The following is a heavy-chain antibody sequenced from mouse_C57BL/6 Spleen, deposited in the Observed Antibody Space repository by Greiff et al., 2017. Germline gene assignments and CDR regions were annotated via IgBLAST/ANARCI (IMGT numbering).Heavy chain of an antibody. J-gene: IGHJ2*01. V-gene: IGHV1-52*01. CDR1: GYTFTSYW. D-gene: IGHD1-1*01. CDR2: IDPSDSET. CDR3: ASGGDYYYGSSYYFDY. Sequence: QVQLQQPGAELVRPGSSVKLSCKASGYTFTSYWMHWVKQRPIQGLEWIGNIDPSDSETHYNQKFKDKATLTVDKSSSTAYMQRSSLTSEDSAVYYCASGGDYYYGSSYYFDYWGQGTTLTVAS.